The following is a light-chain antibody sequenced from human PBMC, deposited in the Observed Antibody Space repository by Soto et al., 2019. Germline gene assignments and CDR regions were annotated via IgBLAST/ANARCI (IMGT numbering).Light chain of an antibody. CDR1: SSNIGAGYD. CDR2: GNS. CDR3: QSYDSSLSGSV. Sequence: QSVLTQPPSVSGAPGQRVTISCTGSSSNIGAGYDVHWYQQLPGTAPKLLIYGNSNRPSGVPDRFSGSKSGTSASLAITGLQAEGEADYYCQSYDSSLSGSVFGGGTQLTV. V-gene: IGLV1-40*01. J-gene: IGLJ3*02.